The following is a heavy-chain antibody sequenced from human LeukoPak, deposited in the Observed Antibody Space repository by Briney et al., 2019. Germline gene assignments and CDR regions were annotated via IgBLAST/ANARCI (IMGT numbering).Heavy chain of an antibody. CDR2: IYYSGST. Sequence: SETLSLTCTVSGGSISSSSYYWGWIRQPPGKGLEWIGYIYYSGSTNYNPSLKSRVTISVDTSKNQFSLKLSSVTAADTAVYYCARGLPRRPVLGYFDYWGQGTLVTVSS. J-gene: IGHJ4*02. D-gene: IGHD2-8*02. CDR3: ARGLPRRPVLGYFDY. CDR1: GGSISSSSYY. V-gene: IGHV4-61*05.